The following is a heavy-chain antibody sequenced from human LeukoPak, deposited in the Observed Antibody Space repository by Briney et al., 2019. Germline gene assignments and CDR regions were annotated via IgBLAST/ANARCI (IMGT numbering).Heavy chain of an antibody. CDR2: VSLSGLT. V-gene: IGHV4-4*02. CDR1: GGSITSTNW. D-gene: IGHD2-8*01. J-gene: IGHJ4*02. Sequence: PSETLSLTCGVSGGSITSTNWWSWVRPPPGQGLEWIGDVSLSGLTNYNPSLSSRVIMALDTSKNHLSLHLTSVTAADTAVYYCSRENGAFSPFGYWGQGYLVTVLS. CDR3: SRENGAFSPFGY.